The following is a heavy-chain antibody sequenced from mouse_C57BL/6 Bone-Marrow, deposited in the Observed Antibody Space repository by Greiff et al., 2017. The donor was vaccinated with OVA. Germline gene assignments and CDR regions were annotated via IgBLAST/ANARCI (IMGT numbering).Heavy chain of an antibody. CDR3: ARKGYYYGWYVDV. J-gene: IGHJ1*03. Sequence: QVQLQQPGAELVMPGASVKLSCKASGYTFTSYWMHWVKQRPGQGLEWIGEIDPSDSYTNYNQKFKGKSTLTVDKSSSTAYMQLSSLTSEDSAVDYCARKGYYYGWYVDVGGTGTTVTVAA. D-gene: IGHD1-1*01. CDR2: IDPSDSYT. CDR1: GYTFTSYW. V-gene: IGHV1-69*01.